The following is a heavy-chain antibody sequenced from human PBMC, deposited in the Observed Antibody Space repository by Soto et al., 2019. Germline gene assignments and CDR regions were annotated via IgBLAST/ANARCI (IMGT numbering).Heavy chain of an antibody. J-gene: IGHJ4*02. CDR1: GFTVSSNY. D-gene: IGHD4-17*01. Sequence: PGGSLRLSCAASGFTVSSNYMSWVRQAPGKGLEWVSVIYSGGSTYYADSVKGRFTISRDNSKNTLYLQMNSLRAEDTAVYYCARSTTGDDYGDYGYFDYWGQGTLVTVSS. CDR2: IYSGGST. V-gene: IGHV3-53*01. CDR3: ARSTTGDDYGDYGYFDY.